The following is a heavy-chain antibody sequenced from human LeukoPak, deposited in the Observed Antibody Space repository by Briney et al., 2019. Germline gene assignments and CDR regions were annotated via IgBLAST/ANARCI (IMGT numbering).Heavy chain of an antibody. CDR2: IYYSGST. J-gene: IGHJ5*02. D-gene: IGHD3-10*01. Sequence: SETLSLTCTVSGGSISSGSYYWGWIRQPPGKGLEWIGSIYYSGSTYYNPSRKSRVTISVDTSKNQFSLKLSSVTAADTAVYHCARHVYYGSGRPAGFAPWGQGTLVTVSS. CDR3: ARHVYYGSGRPAGFAP. V-gene: IGHV4-39*01. CDR1: GGSISSGSYY.